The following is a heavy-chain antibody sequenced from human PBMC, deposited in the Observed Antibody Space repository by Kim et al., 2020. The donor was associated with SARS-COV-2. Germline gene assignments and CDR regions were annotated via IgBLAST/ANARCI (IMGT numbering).Heavy chain of an antibody. CDR3: ARIPDITGWPFDS. J-gene: IGHJ4*02. CDR1: VGSISSDY. V-gene: IGHV4-59*01. D-gene: IGHD6-19*01. CDR2: IKNNGMRT. Sequence: SETLSLTCTVSVGSISSDYWTWIRQPPGKGLEWIGCIKNNGMRTNYNPSLGSRVAMLVDPSKSHSSLKLSSLTAADTAVYFCARIPDITGWPFDSWGQGILVTVSS.